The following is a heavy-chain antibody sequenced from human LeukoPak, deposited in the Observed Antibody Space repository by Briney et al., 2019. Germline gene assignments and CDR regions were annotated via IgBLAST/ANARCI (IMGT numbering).Heavy chain of an antibody. Sequence: GGSLRLSCAASGFTFSSYSMNWVRQAPGKGLEWVSSISSSSSYIYYADSVKGRFTISRDNAKNSLYLQMNSLRAEDTAVYYCASSMIAGQYYDSSGYPGEFWGQGTMVTVSS. CDR3: ASSMIAGQYYDSSGYPGEF. CDR2: ISSSSSYI. CDR1: GFTFSSYS. V-gene: IGHV3-21*04. J-gene: IGHJ3*01. D-gene: IGHD3-22*01.